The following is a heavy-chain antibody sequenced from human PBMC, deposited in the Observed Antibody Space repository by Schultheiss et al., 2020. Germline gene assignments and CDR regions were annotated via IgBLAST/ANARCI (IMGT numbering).Heavy chain of an antibody. CDR1: GFTFSSYG. D-gene: IGHD3-10*01. J-gene: IGHJ4*02. CDR3: AKDFGSGTFDY. V-gene: IGHV3-30*18. CDR2: ISYDGSNK. Sequence: WGSLRLSCAASGFTFSSYGMHWVRQAPGKGLEWVAVISYDGSNKYYADSVKGRFTISRDNSKNTLYLQMNSLRAEDTAVYYCAKDFGSGTFDYWGQGTLVTVSS.